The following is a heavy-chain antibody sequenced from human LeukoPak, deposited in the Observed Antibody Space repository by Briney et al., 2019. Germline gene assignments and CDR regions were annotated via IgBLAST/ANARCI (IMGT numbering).Heavy chain of an antibody. D-gene: IGHD5-12*01. CDR2: INTNTGNP. Sequence: VASVKVSCKASGYTFTSYAMNWVRQAPGQGLEWMGWINTNTGNPTYAQGFTGRFVFSLDTSVSTAYLQISSLKAEDTAVYYCARDQGRDSGYDWGLFWGILSSKNGMDVWGQGTTVTVSS. J-gene: IGHJ6*02. V-gene: IGHV7-4-1*02. CDR3: ARDQGRDSGYDWGLFWGILSSKNGMDV. CDR1: GYTFTSYA.